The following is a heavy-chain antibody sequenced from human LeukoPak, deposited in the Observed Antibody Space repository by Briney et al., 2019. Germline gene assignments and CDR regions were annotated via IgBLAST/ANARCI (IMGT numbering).Heavy chain of an antibody. CDR3: ARRAVGATQGSYYFDY. V-gene: IGHV5-51*01. J-gene: IGHJ4*02. Sequence: GESLKISCKGSGYSFTSYWIGWVRQMPGKGLEWMGIIYPGDSDTRYSPSFQGQVTISADKSISTAYLQWSSLKASDTAMYYCARRAVGATQGSYYFDYWGQGTLVPVSS. D-gene: IGHD1-26*01. CDR1: GYSFTSYW. CDR2: IYPGDSDT.